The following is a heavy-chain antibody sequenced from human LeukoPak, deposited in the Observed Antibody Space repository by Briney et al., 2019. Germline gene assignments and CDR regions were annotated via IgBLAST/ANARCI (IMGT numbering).Heavy chain of an antibody. V-gene: IGHV3-23*01. Sequence: GGSLRLSCAASGFIFSSYPMSWVRQAPGKGLEWVSGISGSGAGTYYADSVKGRFTISRDNSKNTLYLQVNSLRGDDTAVYYCARYLWGQFYFDYWGRGTMVTVSS. J-gene: IGHJ4*02. CDR2: ISGSGAGT. CDR3: ARYLWGQFYFDY. CDR1: GFIFSSYP. D-gene: IGHD3-16*01.